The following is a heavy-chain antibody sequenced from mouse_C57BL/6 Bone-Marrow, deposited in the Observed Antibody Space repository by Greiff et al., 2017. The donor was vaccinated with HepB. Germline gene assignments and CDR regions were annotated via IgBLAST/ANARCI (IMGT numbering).Heavy chain of an antibody. J-gene: IGHJ1*03. Sequence: EVKLQESGPVLVKPGASVKMSCKASGYTFTDYYMNWVKQSHGKSLEWIGVINPYNGGTSYNQKFKGKATLTVDKSSSTDYMELNSLTSEDSAVYYCAREGGSSYDWYFDVWGTGTTVTVSS. D-gene: IGHD1-1*01. CDR1: GYTFTDYY. CDR2: INPYNGGT. CDR3: AREGGSSYDWYFDV. V-gene: IGHV1-19*01.